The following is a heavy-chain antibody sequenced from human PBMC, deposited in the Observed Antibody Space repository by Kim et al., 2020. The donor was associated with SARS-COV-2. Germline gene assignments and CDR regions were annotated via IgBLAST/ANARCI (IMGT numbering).Heavy chain of an antibody. J-gene: IGHJ4*02. D-gene: IGHD6-19*01. CDR2: IYWDGDE. CDR1: GFSLTTSGEG. Sequence: GFSLTTSGEGLAWIRQPPGKALEFLALIYWDGDERHSPPLQNRLTITKDTSRNQVILTMTNMAPVDTATYYCAYPGLAVAGGFDYWGQGTLAT. CDR3: AYPGLAVAGGFDY. V-gene: IGHV2-5*02.